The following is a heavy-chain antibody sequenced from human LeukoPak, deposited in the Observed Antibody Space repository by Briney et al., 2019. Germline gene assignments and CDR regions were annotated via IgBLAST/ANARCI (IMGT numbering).Heavy chain of an antibody. V-gene: IGHV1-3*01. CDR2: INAGNGNT. Sequence: GASVKVSCKASGYTFISYVIHWVRQAPGQSLEWMGWINAGNGNTKYSQKFQDRVTITRDTSASTASMELSSLRSEDTAVYYCARDRRGVGARNNWFDPWGQGTLVTVSS. D-gene: IGHD1-26*01. CDR1: GYTFISYV. CDR3: ARDRRGVGARNNWFDP. J-gene: IGHJ5*02.